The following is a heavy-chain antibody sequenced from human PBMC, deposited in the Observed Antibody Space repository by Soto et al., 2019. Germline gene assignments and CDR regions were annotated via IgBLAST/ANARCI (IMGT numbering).Heavy chain of an antibody. J-gene: IGHJ5*02. V-gene: IGHV3-23*01. CDR3: ARAPDNEPNGGWFDP. CDR1: GFTFSSYA. CDR2: ISGSGGST. D-gene: IGHD4-17*01. Sequence: GGSLRLSCAASGFTFSSYAMSWVRQAPGKGLEWVSAISGSGGSTYYADSVKGRFTISRDNSKNTLYLQMNSLRAEDTAVYYCARAPDNEPNGGWFDPWGQGTLVTVS.